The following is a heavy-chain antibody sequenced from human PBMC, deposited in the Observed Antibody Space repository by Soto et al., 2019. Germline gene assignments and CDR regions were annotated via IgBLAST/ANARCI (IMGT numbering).Heavy chain of an antibody. D-gene: IGHD5-12*01. Sequence: GASVKVSCKASGYTFTSYGISWVRQAPGQGLEWMGWISAYNGNTNYAQKLQGRVTMTTDTSTSTAYMELRSLRSDDTAVYYCARFYSGYDSYYYSYMDVWGKGTTVTVSS. CDR3: ARFYSGYDSYYYSYMDV. CDR2: ISAYNGNT. V-gene: IGHV1-18*01. J-gene: IGHJ6*03. CDR1: GYTFTSYG.